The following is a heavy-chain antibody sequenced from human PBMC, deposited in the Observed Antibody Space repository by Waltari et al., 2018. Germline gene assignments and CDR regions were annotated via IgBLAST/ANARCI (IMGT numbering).Heavy chain of an antibody. J-gene: IGHJ4*02. D-gene: IGHD3-22*01. Sequence: QVQLVESGGGVVQPGGSLRLSCAASGFTFSSYGMHWVGPAPGKGLEWVAFIRYDGSNKYYADSVKVRFTISRDNSKNTLYLQMNSLRAEDTAVYYCAKDDYYDSSGYYHDYWGQGTLVTVSS. CDR3: AKDDYYDSSGYYHDY. CDR1: GFTFSSYG. CDR2: IRYDGSNK. V-gene: IGHV3-30*02.